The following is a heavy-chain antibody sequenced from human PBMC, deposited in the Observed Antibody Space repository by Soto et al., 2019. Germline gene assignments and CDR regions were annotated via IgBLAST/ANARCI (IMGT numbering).Heavy chain of an antibody. J-gene: IGHJ2*01. Sequence: EVQLLESGGGLVQPGGSLRLSCAASGFTFRIHAMNWVHQAPGKGLEWVSTISHTGGSTYDADSVKGRFIVSRDNSRNTLFLKMNSRRAEDPAIYYCAKAMTCGDESYWYFDLWGRGPLFTVPS. CDR1: GFTFRIHA. D-gene: IGHD4-17*01. V-gene: IGHV3-23*01. CDR2: ISHTGGST. CDR3: AKAMTCGDESYWYFDL.